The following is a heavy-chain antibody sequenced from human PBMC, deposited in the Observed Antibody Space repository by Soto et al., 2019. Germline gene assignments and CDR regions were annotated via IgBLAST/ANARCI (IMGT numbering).Heavy chain of an antibody. Sequence: EVQLLESGGGLVQPGGSLRLSCAASGFTFSSYAMSWVRQAPGKGLEWVSAISGSGGSTYYADSVKGGFTISRDNSKNTLYRQMNSLRAEDTAVYYCAKIDCSSTSCYEDTGYYYYYYGMDVWGQGTTVTVSS. CDR1: GFTFSSYA. CDR3: AKIDCSSTSCYEDTGYYYYYYGMDV. J-gene: IGHJ6*02. D-gene: IGHD2-2*01. CDR2: ISGSGGST. V-gene: IGHV3-23*01.